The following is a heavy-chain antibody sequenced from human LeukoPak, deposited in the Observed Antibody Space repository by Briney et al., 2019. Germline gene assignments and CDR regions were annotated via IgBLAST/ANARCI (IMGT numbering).Heavy chain of an antibody. V-gene: IGHV3-21*01. J-gene: IGHJ4*02. D-gene: IGHD3-16*02. Sequence: GGSLRLSCAASGFTFSSYSMNWVRQAPGKGLEWVSSISSSSSYIYYADSVKGRFTISRDNAKNSLYLQMNSLRAEDTAVYYCARDLSGGRMITFGGVIVVSRELDYWGQGTLVTVSS. CDR2: ISSSSSYI. CDR3: ARDLSGGRMITFGGVIVVSRELDY. CDR1: GFTFSSYS.